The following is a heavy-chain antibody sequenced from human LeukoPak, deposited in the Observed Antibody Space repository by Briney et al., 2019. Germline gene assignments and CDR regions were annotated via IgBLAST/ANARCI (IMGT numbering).Heavy chain of an antibody. CDR3: AREYCSSTSCSGFDY. CDR2: ISSSGSTI. Sequence: GGSLRLSCAASGFTFSDFYMSWIRQAPGKGLEWVSYISSSGSTIYYADSVKGRFTISRDNSKNTLYLQMNSLRAEDTAVYYCAREYCSSTSCSGFDYWGQGTLVTVSS. CDR1: GFTFSDFY. J-gene: IGHJ4*02. V-gene: IGHV3-11*04. D-gene: IGHD2-2*01.